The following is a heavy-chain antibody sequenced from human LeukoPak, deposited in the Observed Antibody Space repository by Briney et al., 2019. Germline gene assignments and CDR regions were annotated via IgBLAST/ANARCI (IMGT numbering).Heavy chain of an antibody. CDR1: GFVFSKYW. CDR3: AKDKGPDTYYYYYMDV. V-gene: IGHV3-74*01. Sequence: GGSLRLSCAASGFVFSKYWMHWVRQAPGKGLVWVSRINPEETTINYADSVKGRFTISRDNSKNTLYLRMNSLRTEDTAVYYCAKDKGPDTYYYYYMDVWGKGTTVTVSS. J-gene: IGHJ6*03. CDR2: INPEETTI.